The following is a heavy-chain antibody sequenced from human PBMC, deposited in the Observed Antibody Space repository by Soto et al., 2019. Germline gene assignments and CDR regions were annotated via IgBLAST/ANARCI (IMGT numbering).Heavy chain of an antibody. CDR2: ISYDGSIK. CDR1: GFTFSTYG. V-gene: IGHV3-30*18. Sequence: QVHLVESGGGVVQPGKSLRLSCAAPGFTFSTYGMHWVRQAPGKGLEWVAVISYDGSIKYYADSVKGRFTISRDNSKNTLYLQMNSLRAEDTAVYYCAKESQQLAFDYWGQGTLVTVSS. D-gene: IGHD6-13*01. J-gene: IGHJ4*02. CDR3: AKESQQLAFDY.